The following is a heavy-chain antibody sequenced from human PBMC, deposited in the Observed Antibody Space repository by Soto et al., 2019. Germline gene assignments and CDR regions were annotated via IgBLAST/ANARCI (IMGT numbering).Heavy chain of an antibody. CDR2: IYYSGST. V-gene: IGHV4-59*01. Sequence: SETLSLTCTVSGGSISSYYWSWIQQPPGKGLEWIGYIYYSGSTNYNPSLKSRVTISVDTSKNQFSLKLSSVTAADTAVYYCAEGLLGARAFDIWGQGTMVTVSS. D-gene: IGHD3-3*01. CDR3: AEGLLGARAFDI. CDR1: GGSISSYY. J-gene: IGHJ3*02.